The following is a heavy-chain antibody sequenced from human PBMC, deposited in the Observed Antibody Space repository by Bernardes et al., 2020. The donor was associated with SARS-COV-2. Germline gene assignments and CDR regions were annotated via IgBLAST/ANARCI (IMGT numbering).Heavy chain of an antibody. CDR3: ATDGSFGVQGVIIYAMDV. Sequence: ASVKVSCKVSGYTLSALPMHWVRQAPGQGPEWMGNFDPEDGETIYAEKFQGRVTMTEDTSTDTAYMELSSLRSEDTAVYYCATDGSFGVQGVIIYAMDVWGQGTTVTVS. V-gene: IGHV1-24*01. CDR1: GYTLSALP. D-gene: IGHD3-10*01. CDR2: FDPEDGET. J-gene: IGHJ6*02.